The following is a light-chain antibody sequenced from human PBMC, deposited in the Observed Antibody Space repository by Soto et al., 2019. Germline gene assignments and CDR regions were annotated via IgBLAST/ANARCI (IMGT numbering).Light chain of an antibody. CDR2: GVS. J-gene: IGKJ2*01. CDR3: QHYGVPPFN. CDR1: QAVISGY. Sequence: EIVLTQSPGALSLSPGEGATLSCRASQAVISGYLAWYQQKPGQAPRLLMYGVSSKPAGISDRFSGSGSGTYFTLIITRLEPEVFALYYCQHYGVPPFNFGQGTKLQIK. V-gene: IGKV3-20*01.